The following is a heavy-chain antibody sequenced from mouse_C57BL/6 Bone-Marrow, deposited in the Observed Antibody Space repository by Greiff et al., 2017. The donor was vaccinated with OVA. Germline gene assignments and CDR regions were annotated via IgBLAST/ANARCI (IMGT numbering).Heavy chain of an antibody. V-gene: IGHV1-4*01. CDR1: GYTFTSYT. D-gene: IGHD2-3*01. Sequence: QVHVKQSGAELARPGASVKMSCKASGYTFTSYTMHWVKQRPGQGLEWIGYINPSSGYTKYNQKFKDKATLTADKSSSTAYMQLSSLTSEDSAVYYCARDDGYSLWGQGTLVTVSA. J-gene: IGHJ3*01. CDR2: INPSSGYT. CDR3: ARDDGYSL.